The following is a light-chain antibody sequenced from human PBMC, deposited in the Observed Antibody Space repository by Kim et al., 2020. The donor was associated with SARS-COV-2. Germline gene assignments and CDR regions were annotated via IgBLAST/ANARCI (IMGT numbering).Light chain of an antibody. CDR2: DAS. V-gene: IGKV1-5*01. CDR1: QSISSS. CDR3: QQYDSFAQYT. Sequence: ASVGDRITITCRARQSISSSFAWYQQKPGKAPNLLIYDASSLERGVPSRFSGSGSGTEFTLTISSLQPEDFATYFCQQYDSFAQYTFGQGTKLEI. J-gene: IGKJ2*01.